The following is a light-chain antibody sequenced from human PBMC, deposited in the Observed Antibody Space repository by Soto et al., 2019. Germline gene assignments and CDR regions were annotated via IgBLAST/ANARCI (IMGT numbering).Light chain of an antibody. CDR3: QQYYSYPFP. CDR2: AAS. J-gene: IGKJ3*01. Sequence: AIRMTQSPSSFSASTGDRVTITCRASQGISSYLAWYQQKPGKAPKLLIYAASTLQSGVPSRFSGSGSGTDFTLTISCLKSEDFATYYCQQYYSYPFPFGPGTKVDIK. CDR1: QGISSY. V-gene: IGKV1-8*01.